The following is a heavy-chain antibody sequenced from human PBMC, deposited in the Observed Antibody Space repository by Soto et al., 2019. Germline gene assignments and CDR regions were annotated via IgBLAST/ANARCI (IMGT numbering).Heavy chain of an antibody. CDR3: ARLINYYDSSGYAMADYYGMDV. Sequence: PGESLKISCKGSGYSFTSYWISWVRQMPGKGLEWMGRIDPSDSYTNYSPYFQGHVTISADKSISTAYLQWSSLKASDTAMYYCARLINYYDSSGYAMADYYGMDVWGQGTTVTVSS. CDR2: IDPSDSYT. V-gene: IGHV5-10-1*01. CDR1: GYSFTSYW. D-gene: IGHD3-22*01. J-gene: IGHJ6*02.